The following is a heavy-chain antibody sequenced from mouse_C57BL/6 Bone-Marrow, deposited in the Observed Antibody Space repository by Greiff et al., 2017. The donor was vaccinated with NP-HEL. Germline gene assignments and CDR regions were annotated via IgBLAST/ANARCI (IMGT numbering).Heavy chain of an antibody. CDR3: ARYTDPGFAY. Sequence: EVQLKESGPELVKPGASVKIPCKASGYTFTDYNMDWVKQSHGTSLEWIGDINPNNGGTIYNQKFKGKATLTVDKSSSTAYMELRSLTSEDTAVYYCARYTDPGFAYWGQGTLVTVSA. J-gene: IGHJ3*01. CDR2: INPNNGGT. V-gene: IGHV1-18*01. CDR1: GYTFTDYN.